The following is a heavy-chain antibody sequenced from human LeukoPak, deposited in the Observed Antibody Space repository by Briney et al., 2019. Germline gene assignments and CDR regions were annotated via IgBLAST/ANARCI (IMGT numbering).Heavy chain of an antibody. V-gene: IGHV3-7*01. CDR3: AREGFCSGGICSYDN. CDR1: GFTFTNYW. CDR2: IKQDGSEK. D-gene: IGHD2-15*01. Sequence: GSLRLSCAASGFTFTNYWMNWVRQAPGKGLEWVARIKQDGSEKYYVESVKGRFTISRDNAKNSLYLQMDSLRAEDTSVYYCAREGFCSGGICSYDNWGQGTLVTASS. J-gene: IGHJ4*02.